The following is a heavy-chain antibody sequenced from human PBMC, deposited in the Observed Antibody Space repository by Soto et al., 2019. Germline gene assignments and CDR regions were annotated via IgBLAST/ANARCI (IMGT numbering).Heavy chain of an antibody. Sequence: NPSETLSLTCAVSGGSISSGGYSWSWIRQPPGKGLEWIGYIYHSGSTYYNPSLKSRVTISVDRSKNQFSLKLSSVTAADTAVYYCARGNQGGTLYYYGSGNLVGRNWFDPWGQGTLVTVSS. CDR3: ARGNQGGTLYYYGSGNLVGRNWFDP. J-gene: IGHJ5*02. D-gene: IGHD3-10*01. CDR2: IYHSGST. CDR1: GGSISSGGYS. V-gene: IGHV4-30-2*01.